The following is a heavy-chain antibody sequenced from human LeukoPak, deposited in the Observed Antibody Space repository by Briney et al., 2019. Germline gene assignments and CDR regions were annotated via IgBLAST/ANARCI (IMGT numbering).Heavy chain of an antibody. V-gene: IGHV3-23*01. J-gene: IGHJ3*02. CDR1: GFTFSAYA. D-gene: IGHD4-17*01. CDR3: ARDPNGDYIGAFDM. Sequence: GGSLRLSCTASGFTFSAYAMMWVRQAPGRGPEWVSAIRGGGTSEFYADSVKGRFRISKDNSKDTLFLQMNSLRAEDTAVYYCARDPNGDYIGAFDMWGPGTMVTVSS. CDR2: IRGGGTSE.